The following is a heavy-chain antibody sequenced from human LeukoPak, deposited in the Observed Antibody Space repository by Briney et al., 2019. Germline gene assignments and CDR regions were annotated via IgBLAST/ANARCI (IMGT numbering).Heavy chain of an antibody. D-gene: IGHD6-6*01. Sequence: SETLSLTCSVSGGSIFSGDYYWSWIRQPPGKGLEWIGYIYHSGSTYYNPSLKSRVTISVDRSKNQFSLKLSSVTAADTAVYYCARGSYIAARPVDYFDYWGQGTLVTVSS. CDR3: ARGSYIAARPVDYFDY. CDR1: GGSIFSGDYY. V-gene: IGHV4-30-2*01. J-gene: IGHJ4*02. CDR2: IYHSGST.